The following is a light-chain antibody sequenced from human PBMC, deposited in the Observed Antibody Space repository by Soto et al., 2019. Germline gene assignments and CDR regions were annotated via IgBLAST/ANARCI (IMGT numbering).Light chain of an antibody. J-gene: IGKJ1*01. CDR1: QTISSSY. CDR3: HQYDSWT. CDR2: SAS. Sequence: EIVLTQSPGTLSLSPGERATLSCRVSQTISSSYLAWYQQKPGQAPRLLIYSASSRATGIPDRFSGSGSGTDFTLTISRLGPEDFAVYYCHQYDSWTFGQGTKVDIK. V-gene: IGKV3-20*01.